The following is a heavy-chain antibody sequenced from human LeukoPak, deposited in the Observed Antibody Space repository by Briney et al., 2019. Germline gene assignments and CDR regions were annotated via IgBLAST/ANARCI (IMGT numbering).Heavy chain of an antibody. Sequence: GASVKVSCKASGGTFSSYAISWVRQAPGQGLEWMGGIIPIFGTANYAQKFQGRVTITADESTSTAYMELSSLRSEDTAVYYCARVSHGGTAPLGYWGQGTLVTVSS. CDR3: ARVSHGGTAPLGY. J-gene: IGHJ4*02. V-gene: IGHV1-69*13. CDR1: GGTFSSYA. CDR2: IIPIFGTA. D-gene: IGHD4-23*01.